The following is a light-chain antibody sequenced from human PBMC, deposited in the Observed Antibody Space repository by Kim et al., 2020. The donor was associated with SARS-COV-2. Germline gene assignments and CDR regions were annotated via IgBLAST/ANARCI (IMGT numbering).Light chain of an antibody. CDR3: QQYDTSPYT. Sequence: SPGESATHSCRASQSVSSNYVAWYHQRPGQAPRLLIYLASTRATGAPDRFSGSGSGTDFTLTIRRLEPEDSGVFYCQQYDTSPYTFGQGTKVDIK. V-gene: IGKV3-20*01. CDR2: LAS. J-gene: IGKJ2*01. CDR1: QSVSSNY.